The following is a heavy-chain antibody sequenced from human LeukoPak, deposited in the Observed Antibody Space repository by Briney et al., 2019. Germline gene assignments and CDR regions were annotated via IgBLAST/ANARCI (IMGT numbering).Heavy chain of an antibody. CDR1: GFSFSGYA. J-gene: IGHJ1*01. D-gene: IGHD2-15*01. Sequence: GGSLRLSCAASGFSFSGYAMNWVRQAPGKGLEWVSSITSYSSYKSYADSVKGRFTISRDNAKNSLFLEMNSLTAEDTAVYYCARWEEGSATEHWGQGTLVIVSS. V-gene: IGHV3-21*01. CDR3: ARWEEGSATEH. CDR2: ITSYSSYK.